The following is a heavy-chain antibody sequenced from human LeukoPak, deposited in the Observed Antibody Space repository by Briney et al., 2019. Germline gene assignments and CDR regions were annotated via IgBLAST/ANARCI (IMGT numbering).Heavy chain of an antibody. J-gene: IGHJ4*02. CDR1: GFTFSSYG. CDR3: AKDVGSGYDSTGHFDF. Sequence: GRSLRLSCAASGFTFSSYGMHWVRQAPGKGLQWVTIISHDGGYKYYADSVKGRFTISRDNSKKTLYLQMSSLSTEDTAVYYCAKDVGSGYDSTGHFDFWGRGTLVTVSS. V-gene: IGHV3-30*18. D-gene: IGHD5-12*01. CDR2: ISHDGGYK.